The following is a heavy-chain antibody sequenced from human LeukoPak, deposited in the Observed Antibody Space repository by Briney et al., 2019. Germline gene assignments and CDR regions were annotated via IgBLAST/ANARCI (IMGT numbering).Heavy chain of an antibody. V-gene: IGHV3-21*01. D-gene: IGHD1-1*01. J-gene: IGHJ5*02. CDR2: ISSSSSYM. Sequence: GRSLRLSCAASGFTFSSYGMHWVRQAPGKGLEWVSSISSSSSYMYYADSVKGRFTLSRDNAKNSLYLQMNSLRAEDTAVYYCARVLTAPHDGAWGQGTLVTVSS. CDR1: GFTFSSYG. CDR3: ARVLTAPHDGA.